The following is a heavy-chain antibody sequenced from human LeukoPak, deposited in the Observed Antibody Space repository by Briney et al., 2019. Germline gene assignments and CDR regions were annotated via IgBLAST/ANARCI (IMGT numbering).Heavy chain of an antibody. CDR3: ARGRGCSSTSCYAGPPYYYYYMDV. D-gene: IGHD2-2*01. CDR2: IYYSGST. CDR1: GGSISSSSYY. J-gene: IGHJ6*03. V-gene: IGHV4-39*07. Sequence: SETLSLTCTVSGGSISSSSYYWGWIRQPPGKGLEWIGSIYYSGSTYYNPSLKSRVTISVDTSKNQFSLKLSSVTAADTAVYYCARGRGCSSTSCYAGPPYYYYYMDVWGKGTTVTVSS.